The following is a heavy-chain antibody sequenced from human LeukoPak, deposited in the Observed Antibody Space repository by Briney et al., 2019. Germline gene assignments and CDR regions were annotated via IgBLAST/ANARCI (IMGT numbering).Heavy chain of an antibody. V-gene: IGHV3-21*01. CDR1: GFTFSSYS. CDR2: ISSSSSYI. CDR3: ARDRQQQLVTYYYYYMDV. Sequence: GGSLRLSYAASGFTFSSYSMNWVRQAPGKGLEWVSSISSSSSYIYYADSVKGRFTISRDNAKNSLYLQMNSLRAEDTAVYYCARDRQQQLVTYYYYYMDVWGKGTTVTVSS. J-gene: IGHJ6*03. D-gene: IGHD6-13*01.